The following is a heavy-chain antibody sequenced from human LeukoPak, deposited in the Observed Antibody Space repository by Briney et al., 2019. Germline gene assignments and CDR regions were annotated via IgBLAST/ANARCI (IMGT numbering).Heavy chain of an antibody. CDR2: IIPILGIA. CDR3: ARLYYDILTGYDRYFDY. CDR1: GGTFSSYA. J-gene: IGHJ4*02. D-gene: IGHD3-9*01. V-gene: IGHV1-69*04. Sequence: SVKVSCKASGGTFSSYAISWVRQAPGQGLEWRGRIIPILGIANYARKFRGRVTITADKSTSTAYMELSSLRSEDTAVYYCARLYYDILTGYDRYFDYWGQGTLVTVSS.